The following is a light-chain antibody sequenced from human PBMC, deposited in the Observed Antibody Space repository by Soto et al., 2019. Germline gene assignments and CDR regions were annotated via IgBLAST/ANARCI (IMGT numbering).Light chain of an antibody. J-gene: IGKJ4*02. CDR3: HQYHRWPA. V-gene: IGKV3-15*01. Sequence: EIVMTQSPATLSVSLGERVTLSCRASQSVFSSLAWYQQKPGQAPRLLIYGAATRPIGIPARFSGSGSGTEFTLTISSLQSEDFAVYYCHQYHRWPAFGRGTRVEIK. CDR1: QSVFSS. CDR2: GAA.